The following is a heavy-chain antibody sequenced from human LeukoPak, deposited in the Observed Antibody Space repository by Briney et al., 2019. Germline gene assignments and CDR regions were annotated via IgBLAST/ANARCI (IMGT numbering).Heavy chain of an antibody. CDR2: INTNTGNP. CDR3: ARHAGNSPSWFDP. D-gene: IGHD4-23*01. Sequence: ASVKVSCKASGYTFTSYGISRVRQAPGQGLEWMGWINTNTGNPTYAQGFTGRFVFSLDTSVSTAYLQISSLKAEDTAVYYCARHAGNSPSWFDPWGQGTLVPVSS. J-gene: IGHJ5*02. CDR1: GYTFTSYG. V-gene: IGHV7-4-1*02.